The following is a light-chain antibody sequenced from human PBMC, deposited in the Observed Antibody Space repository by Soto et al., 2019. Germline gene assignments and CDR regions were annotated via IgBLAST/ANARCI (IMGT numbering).Light chain of an antibody. CDR3: QQFGGSSYS. Sequence: ESVLTQSPGTLSLSPGERATLSCRASQSVSSNYLAWYQQKPGQAPRLLIYGASTRATGIPDRISGSGSGTDFTLSISRLEPEDFAVYYCQQFGGSSYSFGQGTKLEIK. V-gene: IGKV3-20*01. CDR2: GAS. J-gene: IGKJ2*03. CDR1: QSVSSNY.